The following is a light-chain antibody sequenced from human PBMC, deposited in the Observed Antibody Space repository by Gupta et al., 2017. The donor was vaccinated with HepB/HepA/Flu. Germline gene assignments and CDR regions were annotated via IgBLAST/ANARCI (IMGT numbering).Light chain of an antibody. CDR2: LGS. CDR3: RQALQTPKT. Sequence: DIVMTQSPLSLPVTPGEPASISCRSSQSLLHINGYSYLDWYLQKPGQSPQLLIYLGSNRASGVPDRFSGSGSGTDFTLKISRVEAEDVGVYYCRQALQTPKTFGHGTKVEIK. V-gene: IGKV2-28*01. CDR1: QSLLHINGYSY. J-gene: IGKJ1*01.